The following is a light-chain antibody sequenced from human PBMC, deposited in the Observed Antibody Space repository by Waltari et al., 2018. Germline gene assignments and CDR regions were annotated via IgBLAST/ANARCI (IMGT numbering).Light chain of an antibody. Sequence: QSALTQPASASGSPGQSITISCTGTTSAVGVYNYVSWYQQHPGKAPKLMIYDVSNRPSGVSNRFSGSKSGNTASLTISGLQAEDEADYYCSSFTSSSTWVFGGGTKLTVL. CDR3: SSFTSSSTWV. CDR2: DVS. V-gene: IGLV2-14*01. J-gene: IGLJ3*02. CDR1: TSAVGVYNY.